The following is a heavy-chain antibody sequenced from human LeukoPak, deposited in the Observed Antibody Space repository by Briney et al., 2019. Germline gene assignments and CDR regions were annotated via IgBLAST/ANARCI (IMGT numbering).Heavy chain of an antibody. J-gene: IGHJ4*02. CDR3: AGRDFADQLDS. D-gene: IGHD2-2*01. V-gene: IGHV1-2*02. Sequence: ASVKVSCKTSGYTFTGFYLHWVRQAPGHGLEWMGWMNPDSGATNYAQKSQGRVTLTRDTSINTGYMELTGLTSDDTAVYYCAGRDFADQLDSWGQGSLVIVSS. CDR1: GYTFTGFY. CDR2: MNPDSGAT.